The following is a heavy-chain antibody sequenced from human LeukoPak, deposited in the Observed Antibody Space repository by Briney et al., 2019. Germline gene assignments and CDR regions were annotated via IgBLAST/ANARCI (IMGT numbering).Heavy chain of an antibody. D-gene: IGHD3-22*01. CDR3: AKGGKDYYDSSSYYYAYYFDY. CDR1: GFTFSIYS. Sequence: GGSLRLSCAASGFTFSIYSMNWVRQAPGKGLEWVSYISPGSSTIYYADSVKGRFTISRDNAKNSLFLQMNSLRAEDTAVYYCAKGGKDYYDSSSYYYAYYFDYWGQGTLVTVSS. J-gene: IGHJ4*02. CDR2: ISPGSSTI. V-gene: IGHV3-48*04.